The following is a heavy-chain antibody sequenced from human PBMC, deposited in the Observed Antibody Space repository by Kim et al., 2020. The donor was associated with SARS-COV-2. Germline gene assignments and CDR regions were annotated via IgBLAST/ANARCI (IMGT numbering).Heavy chain of an antibody. D-gene: IGHD3-22*01. CDR3: ARSKVVVMWFDY. CDR2: IYYSGST. V-gene: IGHV4-31*03. CDR1: GGSISSGGYY. J-gene: IGHJ4*02. Sequence: SETLSLTCTVSGGSISSGGYYWSWIRQHPGKGLEWIGYIYYSGSTYYNPSLKSRVTISVDTSKNQFSLKLSSVTAADTAVYYCARSKVVVMWFDYWGQGTLVTVSS.